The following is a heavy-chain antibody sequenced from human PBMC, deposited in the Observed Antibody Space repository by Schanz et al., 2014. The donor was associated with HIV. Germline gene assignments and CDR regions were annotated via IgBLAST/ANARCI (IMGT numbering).Heavy chain of an antibody. V-gene: IGHV1-8*01. CDR2: MNTNSGDT. J-gene: IGHJ4*02. Sequence: QVQLVQSGAEVKKPGASLKVSCKASGYTFTSKDINWVRQATGQGLEWMGWMNTNSGDTGSAQKFQGRVTRTRNTSISTAYLEVSSLRSEDTAVYYCATVRYDGGIYRPVFEYWGQGTPVTVSS. D-gene: IGHD3-22*01. CDR3: ATVRYDGGIYRPVFEY. CDR1: GYTFTSKD.